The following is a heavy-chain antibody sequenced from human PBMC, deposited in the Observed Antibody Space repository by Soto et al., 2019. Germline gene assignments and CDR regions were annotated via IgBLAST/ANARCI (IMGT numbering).Heavy chain of an antibody. J-gene: IGHJ4*02. CDR1: GFTFSSYG. CDR2: LSYDGNNI. Sequence: QVQLVESGGGVVQPGRSLRLSCAASGFTFSSYGMHWVRQAPGKGLEWVAVLSYDGNNIHYADSVKGRFTVSRDNSKNTLFLQMNRLRTEDTALYYCARGPIGDAAMVTNYFDYWGQGTLVIVSS. CDR3: ARGPIGDAAMVTNYFDY. D-gene: IGHD5-18*01. V-gene: IGHV3-30*03.